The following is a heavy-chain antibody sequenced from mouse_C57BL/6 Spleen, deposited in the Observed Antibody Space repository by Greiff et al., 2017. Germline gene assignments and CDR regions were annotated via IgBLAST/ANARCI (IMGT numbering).Heavy chain of an antibody. J-gene: IGHJ3*01. CDR1: GYTFTSYW. Sequence: QVQLQQPGAELVRPGSSVKLSCKASGYTFTSYWMDWVKQRPGQGLEWIGNIYPSDSATHYNQKFKDKATLTVDKSSSTAYMQLSSLTSEDSAVYYCARNWDEGFAYWGQGTLVTVSA. CDR3: ARNWDEGFAY. V-gene: IGHV1-61*01. D-gene: IGHD4-1*01. CDR2: IYPSDSAT.